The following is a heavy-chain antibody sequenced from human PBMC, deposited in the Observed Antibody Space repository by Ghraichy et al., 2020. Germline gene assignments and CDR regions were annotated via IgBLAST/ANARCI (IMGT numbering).Heavy chain of an antibody. Sequence: GESLNISCAASGLTFSSYWMHWVRQAPGKGLEWVSHIKTDGSTTNYADSVRRRFTISRDNAKNTLYLQMNSLRADDTAVYYCSTSPRADRGNYWGQGTLVTVSS. D-gene: IGHD3-10*01. CDR1: GLTFSSYW. CDR3: STSPRADRGNY. CDR2: IKTDGSTT. V-gene: IGHV3-74*01. J-gene: IGHJ4*02.